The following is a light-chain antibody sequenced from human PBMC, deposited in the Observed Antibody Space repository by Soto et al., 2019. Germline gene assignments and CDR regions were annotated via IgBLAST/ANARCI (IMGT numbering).Light chain of an antibody. CDR1: QGINSW. J-gene: IGKJ5*01. CDR2: AAS. Sequence: DIQMTQSPSSVSASVGDRVTITCRASQGINSWLAWYQQKPGRAPKLLIYAASILQSGVPSRFSGSASGTDFTLTITSLQPEDSATYYCHQLISFPIPFGQGTRLAIK. CDR3: HQLISFPIP. V-gene: IGKV1D-12*01.